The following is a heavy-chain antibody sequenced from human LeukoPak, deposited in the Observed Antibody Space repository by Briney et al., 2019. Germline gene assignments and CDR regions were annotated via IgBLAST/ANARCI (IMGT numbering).Heavy chain of an antibody. D-gene: IGHD1-26*01. CDR3: ARGRSYSAFDI. Sequence: GASVKVSCKASGYTFTSYGISWVRQAPGQGLEWMGWISPYNGNTVYAQNPQGRVTMTTDTSTTTAYMELGSLRSDDTAVYYCARGRSYSAFDIWGQGTMVTVSS. CDR2: ISPYNGNT. CDR1: GYTFTSYG. V-gene: IGHV1-18*01. J-gene: IGHJ3*02.